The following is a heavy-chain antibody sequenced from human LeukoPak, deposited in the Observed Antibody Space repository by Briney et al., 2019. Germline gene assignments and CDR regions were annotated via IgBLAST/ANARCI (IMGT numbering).Heavy chain of an antibody. D-gene: IGHD2/OR15-2a*01. Sequence: GGSLRLSSAASGFIFSGYTMNWVRQAPGKGLEWVSYISSSSSTIYYADSVKGRFTISRDNAKNSLYLQMNSLRAEDTAVYYCARVIYMDVWGTGTTVTVSS. CDR1: GFIFSGYT. J-gene: IGHJ6*03. CDR2: ISSSSSTI. V-gene: IGHV3-48*01. CDR3: ARVIYMDV.